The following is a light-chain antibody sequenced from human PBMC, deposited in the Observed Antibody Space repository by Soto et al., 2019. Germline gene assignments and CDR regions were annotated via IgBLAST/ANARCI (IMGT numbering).Light chain of an antibody. J-gene: IGLJ2*01. V-gene: IGLV4-69*01. CDR1: RGHSSYA. CDR3: QTWGTGIPI. Sequence: QLVLTQSPSASASLGASVKVTCTLSRGHSSYAIAWHQQQPEKGPRYLMKLNSDGSHNKGDGIPDRFSGSSSGAERYLTISSLHSEDEADYYCQTWGTGIPIFGGGTKVTVL. CDR2: LNSDGSH.